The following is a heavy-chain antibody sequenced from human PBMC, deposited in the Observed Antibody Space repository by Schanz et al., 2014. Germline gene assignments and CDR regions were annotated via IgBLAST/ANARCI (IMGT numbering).Heavy chain of an antibody. CDR3: ARGTMPGTFDI. J-gene: IGHJ3*02. CDR1: GYTFTSDS. D-gene: IGHD2-2*01. CDR2: IIPVLAIA. Sequence: QVQLVQSGAEVKKPGASVKVSCKASGYTFTSDSMHWVRQAPGQGLEWMGRIIPVLAIADYAQKFQGRVTITADKSTSTAYMDVSSLRYEDTALYYCARGTMPGTFDIWGQGTMVTVSS. V-gene: IGHV1-69*09.